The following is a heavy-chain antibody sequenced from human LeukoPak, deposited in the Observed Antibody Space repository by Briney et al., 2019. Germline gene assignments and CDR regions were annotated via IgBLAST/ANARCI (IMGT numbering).Heavy chain of an antibody. CDR3: ASRSPPRETGYFGY. CDR1: GGSISSVGHY. Sequence: PSETLSLTCTVSGGSISSVGHYWTWIRQLPGKGLEWIGYIFYSGSTYYNPSLKSRVTISVDTSKNQFSLKLTSVTAADTAVYYCASRSPPRETGYFGYWGQGTLVTVSS. V-gene: IGHV4-31*02. CDR2: IFYSGST. J-gene: IGHJ4*02.